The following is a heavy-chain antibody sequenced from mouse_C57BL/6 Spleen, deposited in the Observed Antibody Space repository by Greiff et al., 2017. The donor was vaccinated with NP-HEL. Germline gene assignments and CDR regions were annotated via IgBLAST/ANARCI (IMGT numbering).Heavy chain of an antibody. CDR2: IYPSDSET. Sequence: QVHVKQPGAELVRPGSSVKLSCKASGYTFTSYWMDWVKQRPGQGLEWIGNIYPSDSETHYNQKFKDKATLTVDKSSSTAYMQLSSLTSEDSAVYYCAQIYYDYPFAYWGQGTLVTVSA. CDR1: GYTFTSYW. V-gene: IGHV1-61*01. J-gene: IGHJ3*01. D-gene: IGHD2-4*01. CDR3: AQIYYDYPFAY.